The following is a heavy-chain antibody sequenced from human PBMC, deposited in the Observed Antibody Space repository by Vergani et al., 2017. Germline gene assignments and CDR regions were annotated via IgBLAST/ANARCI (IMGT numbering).Heavy chain of an antibody. J-gene: IGHJ6*02. CDR3: ATPQTVTTGGMEV. D-gene: IGHD4-17*01. CDR2: VDPEDGET. CDR1: GYTFTDHY. V-gene: IGHV1-69-2*01. Sequence: EVQLVQSGAEVKKPGATMKISCKVSGYTFTDHYMHWVKQAPGKGLEWMGLVDPEDGETIYAEKFKGRVTIAADTSTDTAHLELSSLRSEDTAVYYCATPQTVTTGGMEVGGQWTTVIVSS.